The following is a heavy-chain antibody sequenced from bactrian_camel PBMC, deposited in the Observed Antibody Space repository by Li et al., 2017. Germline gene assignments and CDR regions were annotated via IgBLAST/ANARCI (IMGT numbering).Heavy chain of an antibody. D-gene: IGHD3*01. Sequence: QVQLVESGGGSVEAGGSLSLSFAASGSIGCMGWFRQAPGKEREGVAVLDADGRTTLYRDSVKGRFTISRDNAKNTLYLQLDDLKTEDTGMYWCARRPISPNGYEDYWGQGTQVTVS. J-gene: IGHJ4*01. CDR1: GSIGC. V-gene: IGHV3S54*01. CDR2: LDADGRTT. CDR3: ARRPISPNGYEDY.